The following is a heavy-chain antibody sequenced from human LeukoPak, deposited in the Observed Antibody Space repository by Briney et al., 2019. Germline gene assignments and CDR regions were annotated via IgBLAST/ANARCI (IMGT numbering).Heavy chain of an antibody. J-gene: IGHJ6*03. CDR3: ARDRLWFGELIYYYYYMDV. CDR1: GFTFSSYN. Sequence: GGSLRLSCAASGFTFSSYNMNWVRQAPGKGLEWVANIKQDGSEKYYVDSVKGRFTISRDNAKNSLYLQMNSLRAEDTAVYYCARDRLWFGELIYYYYYMDVWGKGTTVTISS. D-gene: IGHD3-10*01. V-gene: IGHV3-7*01. CDR2: IKQDGSEK.